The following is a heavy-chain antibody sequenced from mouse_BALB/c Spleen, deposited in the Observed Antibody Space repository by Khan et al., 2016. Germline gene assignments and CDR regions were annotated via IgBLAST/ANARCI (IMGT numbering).Heavy chain of an antibody. CDR3: ARRRQLYLYYAMHY. D-gene: IGHD6-1*01. CDR1: GYAFTNYG. CDR2: IDTYSGES. J-gene: IGHJ4*01. Sequence: QIQLVQSGPDLKKPGETVKISCKASGYAFTNYGMNWVKQAPGKGLEWMGWIDTYSGESTYADDFKGRFAFSLETSASTAYLQIISLKNEDMATYHCARRRQLYLYYAMHYWGQGTSVTGSS. V-gene: IGHV9-1*02.